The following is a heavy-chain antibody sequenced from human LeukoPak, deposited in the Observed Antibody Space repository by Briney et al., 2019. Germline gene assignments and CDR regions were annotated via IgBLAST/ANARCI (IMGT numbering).Heavy chain of an antibody. CDR3: ARVWSGGSPYYYYYGMDV. CDR1: GGSISSYY. D-gene: IGHD2-15*01. CDR2: IYTSGST. J-gene: IGHJ6*02. V-gene: IGHV4-4*07. Sequence: PSETLSLTCTVSGGSISSYYWSWIRQPAGKGLEWIGRIYTSGSTNYNPSLKSRVTMSVDTSKNQFSLKLSSVTAADTAVYYCARVWSGGSPYYYYYGMDVWGQGTTVTVSS.